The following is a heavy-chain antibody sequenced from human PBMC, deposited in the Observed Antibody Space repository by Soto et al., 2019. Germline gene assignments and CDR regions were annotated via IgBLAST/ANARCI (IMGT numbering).Heavy chain of an antibody. Sequence: QVQLQQSGPGLVKPSETLSLTCVVSGDRVSSSSGAWIWIRQSPSRGREWLGRTYYRSQFYHDYAISVTGRKSINHDTTTKQFTLQQNSVTPEDTAVYYWASNDWNFVTSRDFWGQEILVTVSS. CDR3: ASNDWNFVTSRDF. V-gene: IGHV6-1*01. D-gene: IGHD1-7*01. CDR1: GDRVSSSSGA. CDR2: TYYRSQFYH. J-gene: IGHJ4*02.